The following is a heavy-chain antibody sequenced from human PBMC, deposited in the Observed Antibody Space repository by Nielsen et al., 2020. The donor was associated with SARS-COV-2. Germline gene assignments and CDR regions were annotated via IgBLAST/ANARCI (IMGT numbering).Heavy chain of an antibody. CDR2: IRSKAYGGTT. D-gene: IGHD6-19*01. V-gene: IGHV3-49*03. CDR1: GFTFGDYA. J-gene: IGHJ4*02. CDR3: TRDRRVWSSGWYGFDY. Sequence: GESLKISCTASGFTFGDYAMSWFRQAPGKGLEWVGFIRSKAYGGTTEYAASVKGRFTISRDDSKSIAYLQMNSLKTEDTAVYYCTRDRRVWSSGWYGFDYWGQGTLVTVSS.